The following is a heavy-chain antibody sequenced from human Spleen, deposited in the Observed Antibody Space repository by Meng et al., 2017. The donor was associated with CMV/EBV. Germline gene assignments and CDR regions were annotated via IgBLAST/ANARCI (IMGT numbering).Heavy chain of an antibody. V-gene: IGHV4-39*07. J-gene: IGHJ6*02. CDR1: GGSVSSGSYY. CDR2: INHSGST. Sequence: SETLSLTCTVSGGSVSSGSYYWSWIRQPPGKGLEWIGEINHSGSTNYNPSLKSRVTISVDTSKNQFSLKLSSVTAADTAVYYCARGRRGLSPYYYYYGMDVWGQGTTVTVSS. D-gene: IGHD1-14*01. CDR3: ARGRRGLSPYYYYYGMDV.